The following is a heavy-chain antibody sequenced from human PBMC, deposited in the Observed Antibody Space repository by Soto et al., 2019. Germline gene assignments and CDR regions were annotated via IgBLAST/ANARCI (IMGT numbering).Heavy chain of an antibody. V-gene: IGHV3-33*01. J-gene: IGHJ6*03. Sequence: QVQLVESGGGVVQPGRSLRLSCAASGFTFSTYAMHWVRQAPGKGLEWVAVIWYDGSNKYYADSVEGRFTISRHNSKNTLYRQMNSLRAEDKAVYYCERTIRDFADGSWDVWGKGTTVTASS. D-gene: IGHD3-10*01. CDR1: GFTFSTYA. CDR2: IWYDGSNK. CDR3: ERTIRDFADGSWDV.